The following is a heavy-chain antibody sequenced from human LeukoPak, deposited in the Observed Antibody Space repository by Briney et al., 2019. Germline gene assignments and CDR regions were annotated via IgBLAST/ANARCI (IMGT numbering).Heavy chain of an antibody. D-gene: IGHD2-21*01. CDR1: GFTVRSNY. Sequence: GGSLRLSCAASGFTVRSNYMSWLRQAPRKGLEGVAVIYSGGSTYSADSVKGRLTLSRDKSKNTLYLQMHSLRAADPAVYYCVSSVIPPAPYDYWGQGTLVTVSS. J-gene: IGHJ4*02. V-gene: IGHV3-66*01. CDR2: IYSGGST. CDR3: VSSVIPPAPYDY.